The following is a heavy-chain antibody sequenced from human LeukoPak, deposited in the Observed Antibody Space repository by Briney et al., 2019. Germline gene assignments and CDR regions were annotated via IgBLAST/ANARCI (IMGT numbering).Heavy chain of an antibody. CDR3: ANVGWFGELSFDY. V-gene: IGHV3-30*02. J-gene: IGHJ4*02. CDR2: IRYDGSNK. D-gene: IGHD3-10*01. CDR1: GFTFSSYG. Sequence: GGSLRLSCAASGFTFSSYGMHWVRQAPGKGLEWVAFIRYDGSNKYYADSVKGRFTISRDNSKNTLYLQMNSLRAEDTAVYYCANVGWFGELSFDYWGQGTLVTVSS.